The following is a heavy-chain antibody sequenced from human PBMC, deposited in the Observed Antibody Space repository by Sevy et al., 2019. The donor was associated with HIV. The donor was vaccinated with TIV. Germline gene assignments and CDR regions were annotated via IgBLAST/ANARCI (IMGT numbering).Heavy chain of an antibody. CDR3: VSLFLSYRSGWSYFDY. CDR2: IFSSGST. CDR1: GFTVNDKY. D-gene: IGHD6-19*01. Sequence: GGSLRLSCAISGFTVNDKYIIWVRQAPGKGLEWVSVIFSSGSTYYADSAMGRFTISRDNSKNTVDLQMNSVSAEDTAVYYCVSLFLSYRSGWSYFDYWGQGTLVTVSS. J-gene: IGHJ4*02. V-gene: IGHV3-66*02.